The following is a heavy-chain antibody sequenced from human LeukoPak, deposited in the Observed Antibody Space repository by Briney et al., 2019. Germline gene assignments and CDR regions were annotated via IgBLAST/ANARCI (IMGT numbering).Heavy chain of an antibody. CDR3: ARHAESGYDRFDY. CDR2: IYHSGST. J-gene: IGHJ4*02. CDR1: GGSISSSSYY. V-gene: IGHV4-39*01. Sequence: SETLSLTCSVSGGSISSSSYYWGWFRQPPGKGLEWIGSIYHSGSTYYNPSLKSRVTISVDTSKNKFSLKLSSVTAADTAVYYCARHAESGYDRFDYWGQGTLVTVSS. D-gene: IGHD5-12*01.